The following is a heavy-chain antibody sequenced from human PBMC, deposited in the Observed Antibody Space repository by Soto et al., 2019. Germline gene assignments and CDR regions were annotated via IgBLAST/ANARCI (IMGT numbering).Heavy chain of an antibody. D-gene: IGHD4-17*01. CDR3: ARWVYGDYVDYYYYYMDV. V-gene: IGHV3-11*01. CDR2: ISSSGSTI. CDR1: GFTFSDYY. Sequence: PGGSLRLSCAASGFTFSDYYMSWIRQAPGKGLEWVSYISSSGSTIYYADSVKGRFTISRDNAKNSLYLQMNSLRAEDTAVYYCARWVYGDYVDYYYYYMDVWGKGTTVTVSS. J-gene: IGHJ6*03.